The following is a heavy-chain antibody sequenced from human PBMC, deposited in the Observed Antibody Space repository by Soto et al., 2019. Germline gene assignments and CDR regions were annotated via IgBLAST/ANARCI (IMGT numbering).Heavy chain of an antibody. J-gene: IGHJ5*02. D-gene: IGHD2-15*01. CDR1: GGSISSYY. CDR2: IYYSGST. Sequence: SETLSLTCTVSGGSISSYYWSWIRQPPGKGLEWIGYIYYSGSTNYNPSLKSRVTISVDTSKNQFSLKLSSVTAADTAVYYCARDLAGYCSGGSCYYNHWFDPWGQGTLVTVSS. V-gene: IGHV4-59*01. CDR3: ARDLAGYCSGGSCYYNHWFDP.